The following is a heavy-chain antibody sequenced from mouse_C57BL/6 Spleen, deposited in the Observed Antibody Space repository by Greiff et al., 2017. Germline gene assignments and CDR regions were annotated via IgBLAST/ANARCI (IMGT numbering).Heavy chain of an antibody. J-gene: IGHJ2*01. V-gene: IGHV1-54*01. CDR2: INPGSGGT. D-gene: IGHD1-1*01. Sequence: VQRVESGAELVRPGTSVKVSCKASGYAFTNYLIEWVKQRPGQGLEWIGVINPGSGGTNYNEKFKGKATLTADKSSSTAYMQLSSLTSEDSAVYFGARSRATVVERDFDYWGQGTTLTVSS. CDR3: ARSRATVVERDFDY. CDR1: GYAFTNYL.